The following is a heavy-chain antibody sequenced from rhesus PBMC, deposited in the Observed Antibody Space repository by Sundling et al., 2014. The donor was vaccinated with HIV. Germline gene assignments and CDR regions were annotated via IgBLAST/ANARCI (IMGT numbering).Heavy chain of an antibody. Sequence: EVQLVESGGGLVQPGGSLRLSCAASGFTFSSYGMSWVLQAPGKGLEWVSSIGAASSYIYYADSVKGRFTISRDNAKNSLSLQMKSLRAEDTAVYYCTRAHLDWLFDNYGLDSWGQGVVVTVSS. D-gene: IGHD3-3*01. CDR3: TRAHLDWLFDNYGLDS. V-gene: IGHV3-136*01. CDR2: IGAASSYI. CDR1: GFTFSSYG. J-gene: IGHJ6*01.